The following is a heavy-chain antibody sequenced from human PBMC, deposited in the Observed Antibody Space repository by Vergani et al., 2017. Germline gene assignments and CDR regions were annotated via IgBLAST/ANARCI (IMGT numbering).Heavy chain of an antibody. V-gene: IGHV1-2*02. CDR2: INPNSGGT. J-gene: IGHJ4*02. Sequence: VQLVQSGAEVKKPGESLRISCKGSGYSFTSYWISWVRQMPGKGLEWMGWINPNSGGTNYAQKFQGRVTMTRDTSISTAYMELSNLRSDDTAVYYCARVGTSSNRDYFDYWGQGTLVTVSS. CDR1: GYSFTSYW. CDR3: ARVGTSSNRDYFDY. D-gene: IGHD2-2*01.